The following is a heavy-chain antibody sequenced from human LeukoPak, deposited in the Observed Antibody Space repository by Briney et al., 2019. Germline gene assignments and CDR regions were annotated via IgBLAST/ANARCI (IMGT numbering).Heavy chain of an antibody. CDR3: AKADRGWGVITKD. J-gene: IGHJ4*02. Sequence: GGSLRLSCAASGFTFSSSVMSWVRQAPGKGLEWVSAIGGSGDFTYYAEYVRGRFTISRDNSKKTLYLQMNSLRAEDTAVYYCAKADRGWGVITKDWGQGTLVTVSS. V-gene: IGHV3-23*01. D-gene: IGHD3-10*01. CDR2: IGGSGDFT. CDR1: GFTFSSSV.